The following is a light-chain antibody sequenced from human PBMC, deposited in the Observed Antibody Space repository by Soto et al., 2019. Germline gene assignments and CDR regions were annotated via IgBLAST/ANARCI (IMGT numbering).Light chain of an antibody. CDR3: QQYGSLHCT. V-gene: IGKV3-20*01. J-gene: IGKJ1*01. Sequence: IVLTQSPGTLSLSPGERATLSCRASQSVSSSYLAWYQQKPGQAPRLLIYGASSRATVIPDRFSGSGSGTDFTLTISRLEPEDFAVYYCQQYGSLHCTFGQGTKVDIK. CDR2: GAS. CDR1: QSVSSSY.